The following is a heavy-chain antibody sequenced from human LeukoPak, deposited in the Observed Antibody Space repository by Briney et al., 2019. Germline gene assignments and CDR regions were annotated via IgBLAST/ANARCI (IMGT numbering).Heavy chain of an antibody. CDR3: ASLGGPGEIEDCSGGSCYPIRYGMDV. Sequence: SETLSLTCAVYGGSFSGYYWSWIRQPPGKGLEWIGEINHSGSTNYNPSLKSRVTISVDTSKNQFSLKLSSVTAADTAVYYCASLGGPGEIEDCSGGSCYPIRYGMDVWGQGTTVTVSS. V-gene: IGHV4-34*01. D-gene: IGHD2-15*01. CDR2: INHSGST. CDR1: GGSFSGYY. J-gene: IGHJ6*02.